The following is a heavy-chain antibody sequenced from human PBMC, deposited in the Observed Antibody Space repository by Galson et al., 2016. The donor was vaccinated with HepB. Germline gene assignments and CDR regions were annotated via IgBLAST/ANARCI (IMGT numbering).Heavy chain of an antibody. CDR3: AKGGGGSSSWQKYYHYYYMDV. V-gene: IGHV3-23*01. Sequence: SLRLSCAASGFSFSSNAMSWVRQAPGTGPEWLSFISDSGGTRYYDASVKGRFTVSRDNSKDTLYLKMTGLRGDDTAVYYCAKGGGGSSSWQKYYHYYYMDVWGKGTTVTVSS. CDR1: GFSFSSNA. J-gene: IGHJ6*03. CDR2: ISDSGGTR. D-gene: IGHD6-13*01.